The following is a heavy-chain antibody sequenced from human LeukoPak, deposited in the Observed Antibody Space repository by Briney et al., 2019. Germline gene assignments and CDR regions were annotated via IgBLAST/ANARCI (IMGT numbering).Heavy chain of an antibody. V-gene: IGHV3-48*01. CDR1: GFTLSSYS. CDR3: ARVFYDFWSGDYYYYMDV. D-gene: IGHD3-3*01. J-gene: IGHJ6*03. Sequence: QTGGSLRLSCAASGFTLSSYSMNWVRQAPGKGLEWVSYISSSSSTIYYADSVKGRFTISRDNAKNSLYLQMNSLRAEDTAVYYCARVFYDFWSGDYYYYMDVWGKGTTVTVSS. CDR2: ISSSSSTI.